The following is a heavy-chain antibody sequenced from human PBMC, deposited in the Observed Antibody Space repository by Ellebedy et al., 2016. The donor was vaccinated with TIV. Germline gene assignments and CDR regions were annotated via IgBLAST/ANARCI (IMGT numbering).Heavy chain of an antibody. CDR2: IWYDGSDK. CDR3: ARDKRESGFGV. CDR1: GFTFSAFG. J-gene: IGHJ4*02. Sequence: PGGSLRLSCTASGFTFSAFGIHWVRQAPGKGLEWVAHIWYDGSDKYYADSVKGRFTISRDNSKSTLYLQMSSLTAEDTAFYYCARDKRESGFGVWGQGTLVTVSS. V-gene: IGHV3-33*01. D-gene: IGHD3-22*01.